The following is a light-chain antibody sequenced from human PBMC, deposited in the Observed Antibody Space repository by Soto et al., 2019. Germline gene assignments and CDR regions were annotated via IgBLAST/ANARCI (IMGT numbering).Light chain of an antibody. J-gene: IGLJ1*01. CDR2: EVT. CDR3: SSFAGRYTFYV. CDR1: SRDVGGYNY. Sequence: QSALTQPPSASGSPGQSVTISCTGTSRDVGGYNYVSWYQQHPGKAPKLIIYEVTKRPSGAPDRFSGSKSGNTASLTVSGLQAEDEGDYYCSSFAGRYTFYVFGTGTKVTVL. V-gene: IGLV2-8*01.